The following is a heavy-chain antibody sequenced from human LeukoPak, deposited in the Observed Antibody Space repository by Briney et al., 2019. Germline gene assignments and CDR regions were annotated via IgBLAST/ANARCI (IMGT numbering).Heavy chain of an antibody. J-gene: IGHJ3*02. D-gene: IGHD6-19*01. CDR2: ISAYNGNT. CDR3: AREGGSGWYRGPPRAAFDI. CDR1: GYTFTSYG. Sequence: GASVKVSCKASGYTFTSYGISWVRQAPGQGLEWMGWISAYNGNTNYAQKLQGRVTMTTDTSTSTAYKELRSLRSDDTAVYYCAREGGSGWYRGPPRAAFDIWGQGTMVTVSS. V-gene: IGHV1-18*01.